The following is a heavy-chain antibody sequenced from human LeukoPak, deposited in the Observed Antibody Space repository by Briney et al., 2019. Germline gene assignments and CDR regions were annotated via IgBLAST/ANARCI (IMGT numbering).Heavy chain of an antibody. J-gene: IGHJ4*02. CDR2: ISDSGSTI. V-gene: IGHV3-11*01. CDR1: GFIFSDYY. CDR3: AIYYYSSGSIDH. Sequence: GGSLRLSCAASGFIFSDYYMTWIRQTPGKGLEWLSYISDSGSTINYADSVKGRLTISRDNAKKSLFLQMNSLRAEDTAVYYCAIYYYSSGSIDHWGQGTLVTVSS. D-gene: IGHD3-22*01.